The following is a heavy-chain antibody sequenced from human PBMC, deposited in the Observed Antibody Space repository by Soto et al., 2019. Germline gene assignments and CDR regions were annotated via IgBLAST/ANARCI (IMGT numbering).Heavy chain of an antibody. Sequence: ASVKVSCKASGYTFTGYAMHWVRQAPGQRLEWKGWINAGNGNTKYSQKLQGRVTITRDTSASTAYLELSSLRSEDTAVYYCARTGSSSWFWLVPWGEGTLVTVSS. CDR3: ARTGSSSWFWLVP. CDR1: GYTFTGYA. CDR2: INAGNGNT. D-gene: IGHD6-13*01. J-gene: IGHJ5*02. V-gene: IGHV1-3*01.